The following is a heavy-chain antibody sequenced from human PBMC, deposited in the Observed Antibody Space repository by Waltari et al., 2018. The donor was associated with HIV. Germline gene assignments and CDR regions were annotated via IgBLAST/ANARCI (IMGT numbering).Heavy chain of an antibody. J-gene: IGHJ3*02. CDR1: GNNFAGYW. CDR2: IYPGDSDA. Sequence: EEKLVQSGAEVNEPGKSLKISCKSLGNNFAGYWVGWVRQMPGKGLEWMGVIYPGDSDAVYSPSFQGRVIMSTDSSISTVYLQWSSLRASDTAMYYCARRKGDYRTAFDIWGQGTMVTASS. D-gene: IGHD4-17*01. V-gene: IGHV5-51*01. CDR3: ARRKGDYRTAFDI.